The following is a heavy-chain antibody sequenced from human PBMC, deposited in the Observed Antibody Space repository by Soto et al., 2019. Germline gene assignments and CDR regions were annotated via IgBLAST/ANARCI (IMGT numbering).Heavy chain of an antibody. CDR3: ATDKSAGWFVMDV. Sequence: QVQLVESGGGVVQPGTSLRLSCVASGFGFNFFGIHWVRQAPGKWLEWVAGISGDATRIYYAEELKGRVTISRVNSENTLYLQMNILRPEDTALYHCATDKSAGWFVMDVWGQGTMVIV. D-gene: IGHD3-10*01. V-gene: IGHV3-30*03. CDR1: GFGFNFFG. CDR2: ISGDATRI. J-gene: IGHJ6*02.